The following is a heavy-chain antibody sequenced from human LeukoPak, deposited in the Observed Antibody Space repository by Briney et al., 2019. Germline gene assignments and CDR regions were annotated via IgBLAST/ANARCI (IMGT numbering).Heavy chain of an antibody. J-gene: IGHJ6*01. D-gene: IGHD2/OR15-2a*01. CDR2: INPSSDTT. V-gene: IGHV1-46*01. CDR1: GYTFTSYY. CDR3: ARDRYSLGYYGMEV. Sequence: ASVKVSCKTSGYTFTSYYIHWVRQALGQGLEWMGIINPSSDTTSYAQRFQGRVIMTRDTATSTVYMELSSLRSEDTAVYFCARDRYSLGYYGMEVWGQGTTVTVSS.